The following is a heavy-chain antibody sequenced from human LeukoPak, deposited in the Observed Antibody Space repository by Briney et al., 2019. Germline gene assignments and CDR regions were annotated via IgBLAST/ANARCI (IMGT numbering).Heavy chain of an antibody. V-gene: IGHV4-30-2*01. Sequence: SETLSLTCAVSGGSISSGGYSWSWIRQPPGKGLEWIGYIYHSGSTYYNPSLKSRVTISVDRSKNQFSLKLSSVTAADTAVYYCATRDRASNWYFDLWGRGTLVTVSS. J-gene: IGHJ2*01. CDR2: IYHSGST. CDR1: GGSISSGGYS. CDR3: ATRDRASNWYFDL. D-gene: IGHD5-24*01.